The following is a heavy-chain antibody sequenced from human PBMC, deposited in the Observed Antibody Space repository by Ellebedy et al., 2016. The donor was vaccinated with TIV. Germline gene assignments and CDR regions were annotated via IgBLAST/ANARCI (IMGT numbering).Heavy chain of an antibody. J-gene: IGHJ4*02. V-gene: IGHV4-59*01. D-gene: IGHD3-16*01. CDR3: AAGGGGNLDY. Sequence: MPSETLSLTCTVSGGSISSYYWSWIRQPPGKGLERIGYIYYSGSTNYNPSLKSRVTISVDTSKNQFSLKLSSVTAADTAVYYCAAGGGGNLDYWGQGTLVTVSS. CDR1: GGSISSYY. CDR2: IYYSGST.